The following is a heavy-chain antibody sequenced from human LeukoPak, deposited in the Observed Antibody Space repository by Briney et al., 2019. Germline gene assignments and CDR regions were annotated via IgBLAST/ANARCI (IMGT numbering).Heavy chain of an antibody. D-gene: IGHD3-3*01. CDR3: ARDKRDYDFWSGYYYFDY. Sequence: ASVKVSCKASGYTFTSYAMNWVRQAPGQGLEWMGIINPSGGSTSYAQKFQGRVTMTRDMSTSTVYMELSSLRSEDTAVYYCARDKRDYDFWSGYYYFDYWGQGTLVTVSS. CDR1: GYTFTSYA. J-gene: IGHJ4*02. CDR2: INPSGGST. V-gene: IGHV1-46*01.